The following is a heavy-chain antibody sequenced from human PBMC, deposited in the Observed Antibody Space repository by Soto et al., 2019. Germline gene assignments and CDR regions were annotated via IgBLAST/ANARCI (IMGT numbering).Heavy chain of an antibody. CDR3: ARDMTRTVVPYFDF. CDR1: GGTFSNNV. V-gene: IGHV1-69*06. D-gene: IGHD1-7*01. CDR2: IIPISGPA. Sequence: ASVKVSCKASGGTFSNNVVTWVRPAPGQGLECMGSIIPISGPANYAQKFQGRVTITADKSTSTSYMELSSLRSEDTAVYYCARDMTRTVVPYFDFWGQGTLVTVSS. J-gene: IGHJ4*02.